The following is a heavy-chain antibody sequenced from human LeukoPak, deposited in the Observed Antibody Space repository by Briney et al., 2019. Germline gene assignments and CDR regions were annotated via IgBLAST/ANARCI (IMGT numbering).Heavy chain of an antibody. D-gene: IGHD1-26*01. J-gene: IGHJ4*02. Sequence: GRSLRLSCAASGFTFSSYAMSWVRQAPGKGLEWVSAISGSGGSTYYADSVKGRFTISRDNSKNTLYLQMNSLRAEDTAVYYCANLIVGATNSFDYWGQGTLVTVSS. V-gene: IGHV3-23*01. CDR1: GFTFSSYA. CDR2: ISGSGGST. CDR3: ANLIVGATNSFDY.